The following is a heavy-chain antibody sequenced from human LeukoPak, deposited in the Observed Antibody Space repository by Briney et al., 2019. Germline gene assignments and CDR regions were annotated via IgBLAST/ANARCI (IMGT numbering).Heavy chain of an antibody. V-gene: IGHV4-34*01. J-gene: IGHJ5*02. CDR3: ARTIADRPYWFDP. D-gene: IGHD6-6*01. CDR2: INHSGST. CDR1: GGSFSGYY. Sequence: SETLSLTCAVYGGSFSGYYWSWIRQPPVKGLEWIGEINHSGSTNYNPSLKSRVTISVDMSKNQFSLKLSSVTAADTAVYYCARTIADRPYWFDPWGQGTLVTVSS.